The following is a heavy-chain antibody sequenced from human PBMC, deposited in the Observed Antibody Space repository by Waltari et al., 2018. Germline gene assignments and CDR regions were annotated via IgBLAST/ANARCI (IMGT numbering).Heavy chain of an antibody. J-gene: IGHJ4*02. CDR3: ATWRWGQSEFDY. CDR1: GFTFRRHW. Sequence: EAQLVESGGKLVQPGGSLRLSCVASGFTFRRHWMSWVRQAPGRGLEWVATIKEDGSDKHYVDSVRGRVTISRDNANDSLYLQVNSLRAEDTAVYYCATWRWGQSEFDYWGQGTLVTVSS. CDR2: IKEDGSDK. D-gene: IGHD7-27*01. V-gene: IGHV3-7*01.